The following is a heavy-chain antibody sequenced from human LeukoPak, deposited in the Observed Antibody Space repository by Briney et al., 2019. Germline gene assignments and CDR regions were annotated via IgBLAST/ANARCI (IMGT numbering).Heavy chain of an antibody. Sequence: GGSLRLSCAASGFTFSSYWMSWVRQAPGKGLEWVANIKQDGSEKYYVDSVKGRFTIPRDNAKNSLYLQMNSLRAEDTAVYYCARVAKGYSGYYYYYYMDVWGKGTTVTVSS. CDR3: ARVAKGYSGYYYYYYMDV. CDR1: GFTFSSYW. J-gene: IGHJ6*03. D-gene: IGHD6-13*01. V-gene: IGHV3-7*01. CDR2: IKQDGSEK.